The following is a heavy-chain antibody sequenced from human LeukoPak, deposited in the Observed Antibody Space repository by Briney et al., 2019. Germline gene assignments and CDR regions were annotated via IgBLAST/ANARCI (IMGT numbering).Heavy chain of an antibody. J-gene: IGHJ4*02. CDR2: ISGSGDST. V-gene: IGHV3-23*01. CDR1: GFTFSSYG. D-gene: IGHD3-22*01. Sequence: PGGSLRLSCAASGFTFSSYGMSWVRQAPGKGLEWVSAISGSGDSTYYADSVKGRFTISRDNSKNTLYLQMNSLRAEDTAVYYCARDYYDSSGYCDYWGQGTLVTVSS. CDR3: ARDYYDSSGYCDY.